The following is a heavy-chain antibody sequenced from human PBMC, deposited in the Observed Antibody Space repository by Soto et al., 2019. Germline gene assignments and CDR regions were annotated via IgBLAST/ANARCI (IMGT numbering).Heavy chain of an antibody. Sequence: SETLSLTCTVSGGSISSGGYYWSWIRQHPGKGLEWIGYIYYSGSTYYNPSLKSRVTISVDTSKNQFSLKLSSVTAADTAVYYCARDSIAAPAYYYYGMGVWGQGTTVTVSS. V-gene: IGHV4-31*03. CDR2: IYYSGST. CDR1: GGSISSGGYY. J-gene: IGHJ6*02. CDR3: ARDSIAAPAYYYYGMGV. D-gene: IGHD6-6*01.